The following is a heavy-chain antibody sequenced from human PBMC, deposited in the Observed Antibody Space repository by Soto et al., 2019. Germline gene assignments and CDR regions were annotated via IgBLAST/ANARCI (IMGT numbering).Heavy chain of an antibody. CDR1: GDSVSSGAYY. V-gene: IGHV4-61*08. D-gene: IGHD1-26*01. CDR3: ARVKRSTSRLDP. Sequence: PSETLSHTCSVSGDSVSSGAYYWCWVRHPPGKGLEWIGYVYYSGSTSYNPSLETGVTISVDTSKNQFSLKLTSVTPADTAIYYCARVKRSTSRLDPWGEGTLVTVSS. J-gene: IGHJ5*02. CDR2: VYYSGST.